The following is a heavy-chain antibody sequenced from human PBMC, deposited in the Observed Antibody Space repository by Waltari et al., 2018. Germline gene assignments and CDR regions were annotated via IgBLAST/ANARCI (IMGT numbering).Heavy chain of an antibody. CDR1: GGSIGFYY. CDR3: ARLTTSNAYFSMDV. Sequence: QVQLPESGPGLVEPSETLSLTCLISGGSIGFYYWTWIRQSPGKGPEWVGYINYSGATNYNPSLRSRVTMSVDTSRDQFSLSLSSVTAADTAVYYCARLTTSNAYFSMDVWGQGTTVTVSS. J-gene: IGHJ6*03. V-gene: IGHV4-59*01. CDR2: INYSGAT. D-gene: IGHD4-4*01.